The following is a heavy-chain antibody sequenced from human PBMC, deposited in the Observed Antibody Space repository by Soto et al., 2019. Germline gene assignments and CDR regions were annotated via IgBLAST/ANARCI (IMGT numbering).Heavy chain of an antibody. J-gene: IGHJ4*02. Sequence: EVQLLESGGGLVQPGGSLRLSCATSGFTFIAYGASWVRQAPGKGLEWVSAIGSSGTTYYADSAKGRFTISRDNSRNTLYMQMNSLRVEDTAVYYCAKTGPSYFDYWGQGTLVTVSS. V-gene: IGHV3-23*01. CDR3: AKTGPSYFDY. CDR1: GFTFIAYG. CDR2: IGSSGTT.